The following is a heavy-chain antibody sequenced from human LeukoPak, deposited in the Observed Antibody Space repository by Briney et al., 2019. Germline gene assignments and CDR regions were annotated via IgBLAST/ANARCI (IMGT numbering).Heavy chain of an antibody. CDR3: AKRIAAAALDY. D-gene: IGHD6-13*01. J-gene: IGHJ4*02. Sequence: PGGPLKLSCAASGFTFSSFALSGFRRPPGRGLGWVSAISGSGGSTYYADSVKGRFTISRDNSKNTLYLQMNSLRAEDTAVYYCAKRIAAAALDYWGQGTLVTVSS. V-gene: IGHV3-23*01. CDR2: ISGSGGST. CDR1: GFTFSSFA.